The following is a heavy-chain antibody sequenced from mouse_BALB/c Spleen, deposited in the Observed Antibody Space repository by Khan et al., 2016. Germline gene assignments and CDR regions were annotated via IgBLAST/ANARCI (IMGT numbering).Heavy chain of an antibody. CDR1: GYSITSDYA. V-gene: IGHV3-2*02. D-gene: IGHD2-12*01. CDR3: ARWLLEFPYYFDY. CDR2: ISYSGST. Sequence: EVQLQESGPGLVKPSQSLSLTCTVTGYSITSDYAWNWIRQFPGNKLEWMGYISYSGSTNYNPSLKSRISITRDTSKNQFFLQLNSVTTEDTATYYCARWLLEFPYYFDYWGQGTTLTVSS. J-gene: IGHJ2*01.